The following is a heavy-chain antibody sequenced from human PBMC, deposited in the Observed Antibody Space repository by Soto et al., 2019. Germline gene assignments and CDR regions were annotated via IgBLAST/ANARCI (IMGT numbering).Heavy chain of an antibody. CDR3: ARVHDSSGYYYLFDY. D-gene: IGHD3-22*01. CDR1: GGSISSGGYS. Sequence: PSETLSLTCAVSGGSISSGGYSWSWIRQPPGKGLEWIGYIYHSGSTYYNPSLKSRVTISVDRSKNQFSLKLSSVTAADTAVYYCARVHDSSGYYYLFDYWGQGTLVTVSS. CDR2: IYHSGST. V-gene: IGHV4-30-2*01. J-gene: IGHJ4*02.